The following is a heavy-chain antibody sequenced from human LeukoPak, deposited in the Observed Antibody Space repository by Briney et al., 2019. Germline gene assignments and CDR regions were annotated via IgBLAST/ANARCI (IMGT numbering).Heavy chain of an antibody. D-gene: IGHD5-18*01. V-gene: IGHV3-21*01. CDR1: GFTFSSYS. CDR3: ARDVDTAMVPHFDY. Sequence: GGSLRLSCAASGFTFSSYSMNWVRQAPGKGLEWVSSISSSSSYIYYADSVKGRFTISRDNAKNPLYLQMNSLRAEDTAVYYCARDVDTAMVPHFDYWGQGTLVTVSS. J-gene: IGHJ4*02. CDR2: ISSSSSYI.